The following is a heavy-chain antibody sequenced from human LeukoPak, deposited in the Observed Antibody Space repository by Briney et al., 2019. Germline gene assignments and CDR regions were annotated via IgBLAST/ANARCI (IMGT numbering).Heavy chain of an antibody. CDR3: ARVPGAIKRKYGMDV. CDR1: GGTFSSYA. J-gene: IGHJ6*02. CDR2: IIPIFGTA. D-gene: IGHD3-10*01. V-gene: IGHV1-69*13. Sequence: ASVKVSCKASGGTFSSYAISWVRQPPGQGLEWMGGIIPIFGTANYAQKFQGRVTITADESTSTAYMELSSLRSEDTAVYYCARVPGAIKRKYGMDVWGQGTTVTVSS.